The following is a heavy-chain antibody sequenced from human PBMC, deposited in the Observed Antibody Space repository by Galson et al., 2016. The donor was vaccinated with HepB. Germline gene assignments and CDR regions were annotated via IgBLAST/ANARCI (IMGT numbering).Heavy chain of an antibody. D-gene: IGHD1-7*01. V-gene: IGHV3-30*02. CDR2: IGWDGNEN. Sequence: SLRLSCAASGFILSDFGMHWVRQAPGKGLEWVAFIGWDGNENPYGDSVRGRFTISRDNSKNTLSLEMNSLSAEDTALYYCAKEEHNTGWTYGDFWGQGTPVTVSP. CDR3: AKEEHNTGWTYGDF. CDR1: GFILSDFG. J-gene: IGHJ4*02.